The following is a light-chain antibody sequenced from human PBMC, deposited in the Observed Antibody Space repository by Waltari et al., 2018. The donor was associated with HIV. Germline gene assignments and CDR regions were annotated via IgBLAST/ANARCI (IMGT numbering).Light chain of an antibody. V-gene: IGLV1-40*01. CDR2: GNH. Sequence: QSVLTQPPSVSGAPGQSVSISCTGTTSNIETPYDVHWYQQLPGAAPKLLVYGNHNRPSGVPARFSGSKSGTSASLAITGLQSEDEAFYYCQSYDSSLTAVIFGGGTKLTVL. J-gene: IGLJ2*01. CDR1: TSNIETPYD. CDR3: QSYDSSLTAVI.